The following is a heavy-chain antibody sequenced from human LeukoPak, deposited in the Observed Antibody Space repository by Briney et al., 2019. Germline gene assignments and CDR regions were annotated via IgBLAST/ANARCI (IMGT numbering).Heavy chain of an antibody. J-gene: IGHJ3*02. CDR1: GFTFSSYA. CDR2: ISGSGGST. CDR3: AKGYGHWLFHEYAFDAFDI. V-gene: IGHV3-23*01. D-gene: IGHD6-19*01. Sequence: GGSLRLSCAASGFTFSSYAMSWVRQAPGKGLEWVSAISGSGGSTYYADSVKGRFTISRDNSKNTLYLQVNSLRAEDTAVYYCAKGYGHWLFHEYAFDAFDIWGQGTMVTVSS.